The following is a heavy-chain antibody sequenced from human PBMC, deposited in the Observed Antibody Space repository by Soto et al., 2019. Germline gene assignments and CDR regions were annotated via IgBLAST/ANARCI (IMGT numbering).Heavy chain of an antibody. D-gene: IGHD3-10*01. V-gene: IGHV4-31*03. CDR3: ARETVIIANFFDY. Sequence: QVQLQESGPGLVQPSQTLSLTCTVSGGSISSGGYYWSWIRQHPGKGLEWIGYIYYSGSTYYNPSLKSRVTISADTSKNQFSLKLSSVTAADTAVYYCARETVIIANFFDYWGQGTLVTVSS. CDR1: GGSISSGGYY. J-gene: IGHJ4*02. CDR2: IYYSGST.